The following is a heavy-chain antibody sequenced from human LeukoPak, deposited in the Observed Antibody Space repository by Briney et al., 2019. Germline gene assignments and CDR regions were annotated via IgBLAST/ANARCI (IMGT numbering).Heavy chain of an antibody. CDR3: AKVGGTTYYYGSGSYYKSEYYYYYMDV. J-gene: IGHJ6*03. CDR1: GFTFSSYA. Sequence: PGGSLRLSCAASGFTFSSYAMSWVRQAPGKGLEWVSAISGSGGSTYYADSVKGRFTISRDNSKNTLYLQMNSLRAEDTAVYYCAKVGGTTYYYGSGSYYKSEYYYYYMDVWGKGTTVTVSS. V-gene: IGHV3-23*01. D-gene: IGHD3-10*01. CDR2: ISGSGGST.